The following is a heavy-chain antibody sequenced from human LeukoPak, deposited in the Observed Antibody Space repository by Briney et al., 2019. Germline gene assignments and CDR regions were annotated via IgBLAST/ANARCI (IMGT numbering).Heavy chain of an antibody. CDR1: GFTFSSYA. Sequence: GGSLRLSCAASGFTFSSYAMSWVRQAPGKGLEWVSAISGSGGSTYYADSVKGRFTISRDNSKNTLYLQMNSLRAGDTAVYYCARDYYDSSGYYRFDPWGQGTLVTVSS. CDR2: ISGSGGST. CDR3: ARDYYDSSGYYRFDP. J-gene: IGHJ5*02. V-gene: IGHV3-23*01. D-gene: IGHD3-22*01.